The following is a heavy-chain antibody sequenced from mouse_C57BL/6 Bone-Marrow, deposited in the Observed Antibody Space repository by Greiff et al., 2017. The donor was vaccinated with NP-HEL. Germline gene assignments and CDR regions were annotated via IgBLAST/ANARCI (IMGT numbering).Heavy chain of an antibody. J-gene: IGHJ4*01. CDR2: IYPGDGDT. CDR1: GYAFSSSW. CDR3: ARSGGPYAMDY. D-gene: IGHD3-1*01. Sequence: VKLVESGPELVKPGASVKISCKASGYAFSSSWMNWVKQRPGKGLEWIGRIYPGDGDTNYNGKFKGKATLTADKSSSTAYMQLSSLTSEDSAVYFCARSGGPYAMDYWGQGTSVTVSS. V-gene: IGHV1-82*01.